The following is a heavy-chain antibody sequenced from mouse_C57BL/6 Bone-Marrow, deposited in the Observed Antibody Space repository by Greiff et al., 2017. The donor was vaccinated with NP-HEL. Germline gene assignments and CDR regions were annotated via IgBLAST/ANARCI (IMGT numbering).Heavy chain of an antibody. J-gene: IGHJ3*01. Sequence: QVHVKQSGAELARPGASVKLSCKASGYTFTSYGISWVKQRTGQGLEWIGEIYPRSGNTYYNEKFKGKATLTADKSSSTAYMELRSLTSEDSAVYFCARSWGFAYWGQGTLVTVSA. CDR1: GYTFTSYG. CDR2: IYPRSGNT. V-gene: IGHV1-81*01. CDR3: ARSWGFAY.